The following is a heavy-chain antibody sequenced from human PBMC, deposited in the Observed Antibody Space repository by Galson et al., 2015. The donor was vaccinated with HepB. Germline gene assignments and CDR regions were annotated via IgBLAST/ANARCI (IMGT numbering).Heavy chain of an antibody. J-gene: IGHJ4*02. D-gene: IGHD3-10*01. CDR2: ISRFAGYI. V-gene: IGHV3-21*06. CDR3: ARERGGQVVDD. Sequence: SLRLSCAASGFAFSTYSMNWVRQAPGKGLEWVSYISRFAGYIYYADSVKGRFTISRDNAKNSLYLQMNSLRAEDTAVYYCARERGGQVVDDWGQGALVTVSS. CDR1: GFAFSTYS.